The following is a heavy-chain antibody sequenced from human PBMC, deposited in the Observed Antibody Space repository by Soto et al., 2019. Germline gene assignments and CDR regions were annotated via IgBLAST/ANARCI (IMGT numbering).Heavy chain of an antibody. Sequence: SVKVSCKASGGTFSSYRFNWVRQARGQGLEWLGGIVPIYRTADYAQKFRGRVTITADESTRTVYLELSSLKSQDTALYYCARDSGAKLSSSWGQGTLVTVSS. J-gene: IGHJ4*02. V-gene: IGHV1-69*13. CDR1: GGTFSSYR. CDR3: ARDSGAKLSSS. D-gene: IGHD6-13*01. CDR2: IVPIYRTA.